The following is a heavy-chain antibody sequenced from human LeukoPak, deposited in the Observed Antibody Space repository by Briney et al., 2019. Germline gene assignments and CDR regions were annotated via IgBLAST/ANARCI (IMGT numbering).Heavy chain of an antibody. V-gene: IGHV3-23*01. J-gene: IGHJ4*02. Sequence: GVSLRLSCAASGFTFSNYAMTWVRQAPGKGLEWVSLISGSGGRTYYADSVKGRFTISRDNAKNSLYLQMNSLRAEDTAVYYCASQLLWFGELLIFDYWGQGTLVTVSS. CDR3: ASQLLWFGELLIFDY. CDR2: ISGSGGRT. CDR1: GFTFSNYA. D-gene: IGHD3-10*01.